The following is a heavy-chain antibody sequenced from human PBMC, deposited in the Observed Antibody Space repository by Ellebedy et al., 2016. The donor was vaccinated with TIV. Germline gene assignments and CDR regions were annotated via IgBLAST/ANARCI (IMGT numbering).Heavy chain of an antibody. CDR1: GYTFTSYD. D-gene: IGHD6-13*01. CDR3: ARDPRFRIAAAVRWFDP. V-gene: IGHV1-18*01. J-gene: IGHJ5*02. CDR2: ISAYNGNT. Sequence: AASVKVSCKASGYTFTSYDINWVRQATGQGLEWMGWISAYNGNTNYAQKLQGRVTMTTDTSTSKAYMELRSLRSDDTAVYYCARDPRFRIAAAVRWFDPWGQGTLVTVSS.